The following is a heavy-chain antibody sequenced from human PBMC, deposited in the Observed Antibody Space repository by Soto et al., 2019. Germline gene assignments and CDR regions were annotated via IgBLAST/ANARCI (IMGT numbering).Heavy chain of an antibody. J-gene: IGHJ6*02. Sequence: SETLSLTCTVSGGSISSSSYYWGWIRQPPGKGLEWIGSIYYSGSTYYNPSLKSRVTISVDTSKNQFSLKLSSVTAADTAVYYCARAPPDYDTLGAFDWLPSYYYFGMDVWAQGTTVPVSS. CDR3: ARAPPDYDTLGAFDWLPSYYYFGMDV. D-gene: IGHD3-9*01. CDR1: GGSISSSSYY. V-gene: IGHV4-39*01. CDR2: IYYSGST.